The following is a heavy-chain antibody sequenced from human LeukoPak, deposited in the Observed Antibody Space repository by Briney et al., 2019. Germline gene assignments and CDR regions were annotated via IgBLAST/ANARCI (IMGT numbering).Heavy chain of an antibody. CDR3: ARTYDFGRGPPGDAFDN. CDR1: GFALNSYT. D-gene: IGHD3-3*01. Sequence: GGSLRLSCAASGFALNSYTLSWVRQAPGKGLEWVSSISSTSAYIHYADSVKGRFTISRDNTDNVVYLQMNSLGAEDTAVYYCARTYDFGRGPPGDAFDNWGPGTLVIVSS. CDR2: ISSTSAYI. V-gene: IGHV3-21*01. J-gene: IGHJ3*02.